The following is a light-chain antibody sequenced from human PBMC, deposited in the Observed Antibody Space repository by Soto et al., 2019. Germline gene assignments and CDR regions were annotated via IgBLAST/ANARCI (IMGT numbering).Light chain of an antibody. V-gene: IGKV3-20*01. CDR3: QQYGSSGT. CDR1: QSVSSSY. J-gene: IGKJ1*01. Sequence: EIILTQSPATLSLSPEDRATLSCGASQSVSSSYLAWYQQKPGQAPRLLIYGASNRATGIPDRFSGSGSGTDFTLTISRLEPEDFAVYYCQQYGSSGTSGQGTKVDIK. CDR2: GAS.